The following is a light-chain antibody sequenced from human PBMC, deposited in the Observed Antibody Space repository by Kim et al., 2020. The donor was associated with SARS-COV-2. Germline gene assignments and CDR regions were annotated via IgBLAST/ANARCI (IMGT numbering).Light chain of an antibody. CDR1: PSVSSSF. CDR2: GAS. Sequence: EIVLTQSPGTLSLSPGERATLSCRASPSVSSSFLAWYQQKPGQAPRLLIYGASSRATGIPDRFSGSGSGTDFTLTISRLEPEDFAVYYCQQYGSSPLTFGQGTKLEI. V-gene: IGKV3-20*01. CDR3: QQYGSSPLT. J-gene: IGKJ2*01.